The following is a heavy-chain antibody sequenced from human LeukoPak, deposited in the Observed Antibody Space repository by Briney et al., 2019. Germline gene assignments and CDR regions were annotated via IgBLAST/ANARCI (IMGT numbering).Heavy chain of an antibody. D-gene: IGHD6-6*01. Sequence: SETLSLTCTVSGGSISSYYWSWIRQPPGKGLEWIGYIYYSGSTNYNPSLKSRVTISVDTSKNQFSLKLSSVTAEDTAVYYCAKHIAPRRNFDSWGQGTLVTVYS. CDR2: IYYSGST. CDR1: GGSISSYY. CDR3: AKHIAPRRNFDS. V-gene: IGHV4-59*01. J-gene: IGHJ4*02.